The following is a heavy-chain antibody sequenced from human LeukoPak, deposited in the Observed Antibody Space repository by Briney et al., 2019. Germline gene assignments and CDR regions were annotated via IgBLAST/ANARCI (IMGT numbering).Heavy chain of an antibody. J-gene: IGHJ4*02. V-gene: IGHV3-30*03. D-gene: IGHD3-10*01. CDR3: ARGYTSGSPYLDF. CDR1: GFTFSSYG. CDR2: ISYDGSNK. Sequence: PGGSLRLSCAASGFTFSSYGMHWVRQAPGKGLEWVAVISYDGSNKYYADSVRGRFTFSRDNSKNTLYLQMESLRAEDTAVYYCARGYTSGSPYLDFWGQGTLVTVSS.